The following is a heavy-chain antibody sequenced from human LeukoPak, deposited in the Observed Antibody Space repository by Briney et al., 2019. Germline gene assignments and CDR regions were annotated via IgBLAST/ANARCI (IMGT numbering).Heavy chain of an antibody. CDR1: GGSISSYY. CDR3: AREFSWRGFFDY. V-gene: IGHV4-59*01. D-gene: IGHD3-3*01. CDR2: IYYSGST. J-gene: IGHJ4*02. Sequence: SEALSLTCTVSGGSISSYYWSWIRQPPGKGLEWIGYIYYSGSTYYNPSLKSRVTISVDTSKNQFSLKLSSVTAADTAVYYCAREFSWRGFFDYWGQGTLVTVSS.